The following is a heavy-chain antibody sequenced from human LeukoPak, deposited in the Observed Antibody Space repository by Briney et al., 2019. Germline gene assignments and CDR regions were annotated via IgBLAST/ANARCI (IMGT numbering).Heavy chain of an antibody. V-gene: IGHV4-34*01. CDR3: ARRYQTRPSVAVAGIGAFDI. CDR2: SNDSGGT. CDR1: GGTFSGYY. D-gene: IGHD6-19*01. Sequence: SETLSLTRAVYGGTFSGYYWSWIRQPPGKRLEWVGESNDSGGTNYNPSLKSRVTISVDTSKNQFSLKLSSVTAADTAVYYCARRYQTRPSVAVAGIGAFDIWGQGTMVTVSS. J-gene: IGHJ3*02.